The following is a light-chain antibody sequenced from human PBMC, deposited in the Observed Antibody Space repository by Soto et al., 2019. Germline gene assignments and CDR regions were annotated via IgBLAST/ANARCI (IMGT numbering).Light chain of an antibody. V-gene: IGKV1-5*03. J-gene: IGKJ4*01. CDR1: QSISYW. CDR2: QTS. CDR3: QQTYSTPLT. Sequence: DIQLTQSPSTLSASVGDRVTITCRASQSISYWLAWYQQKPGKAPKLLIYQTSTLQGGVPSRFSGSRSGTDFTLTISSLQPEDFATYFCQQTYSTPLTFGGGTKVDIK.